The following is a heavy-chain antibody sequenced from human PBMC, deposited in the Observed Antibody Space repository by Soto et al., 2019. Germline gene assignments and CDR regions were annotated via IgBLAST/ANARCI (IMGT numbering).Heavy chain of an antibody. CDR1: GLTFTTYW. Sequence: SRRLSCVPSGLTFTTYWLTWVRQDPGKGLESVTNIKQDGSETYYVDSMKGRFTIARGDAENPLYLQMNNLRAEDTAVYYCTGNRAKFDTWGQGTPVTVAS. D-gene: IGHD1-26*01. V-gene: IGHV3-7*01. CDR3: TGNRAKFDT. J-gene: IGHJ5*02. CDR2: IKQDGSET.